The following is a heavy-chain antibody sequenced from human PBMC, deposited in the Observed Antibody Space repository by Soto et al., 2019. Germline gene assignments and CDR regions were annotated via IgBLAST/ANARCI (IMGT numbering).Heavy chain of an antibody. CDR3: ATRSPAFDY. Sequence: GPEVEKPGASVKVSCKTSGYTFTSYGISWVRQAPGQGLEWMGRISTDKGKTNYAQKFQGRVTMTTDTSTSTAYMELRSLTSDDTAVYYCATRSPAFDYWGQGTLVTVS. CDR2: ISTDKGKT. V-gene: IGHV1-18*01. J-gene: IGHJ4*02. CDR1: GYTFTSYG.